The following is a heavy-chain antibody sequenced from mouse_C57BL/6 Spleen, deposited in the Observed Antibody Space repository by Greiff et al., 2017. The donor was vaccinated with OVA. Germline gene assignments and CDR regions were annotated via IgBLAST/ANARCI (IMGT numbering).Heavy chain of an antibody. V-gene: IGHV1-26*01. Sequence: EVQLQQSGPELVKPGASVKISCKASGYTFTYYYMNWVKQSHGKSLEWIGDLNPNNGGTSYNQKFKGKATLTVDKSSSTAYMELRSLTSEDSAVYYCARNCDYDGAWFAYWGQGTLVTVSA. CDR1: GYTFTYYY. CDR2: LNPNNGGT. CDR3: ARNCDYDGAWFAY. D-gene: IGHD2-4*01. J-gene: IGHJ3*01.